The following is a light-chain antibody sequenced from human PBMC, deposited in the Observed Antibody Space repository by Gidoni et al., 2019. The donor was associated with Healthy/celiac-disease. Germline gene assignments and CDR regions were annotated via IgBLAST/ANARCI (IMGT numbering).Light chain of an antibody. V-gene: IGLV6-57*04. CDR1: SGSIASNY. Sequence: NFMLPQPHSVSESPGQTVTISCTRSSGSIASNYVQWYQQRPGSAPTTVIYEDNQRPSGVPDRFSGSIDSSSNSASLTISGLKTEDEADYYCQSYDSSNLYVFGTGTKVTVL. CDR3: QSYDSSNLYV. CDR2: EDN. J-gene: IGLJ1*01.